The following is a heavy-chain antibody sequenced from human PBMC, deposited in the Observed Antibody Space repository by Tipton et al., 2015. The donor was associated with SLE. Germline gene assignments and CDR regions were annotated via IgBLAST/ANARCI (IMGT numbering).Heavy chain of an antibody. V-gene: IGHV4-31*03. CDR3: AREMDDALTGSFYFFAY. J-gene: IGHJ4*02. CDR2: IHHSGST. D-gene: IGHD3-9*01. CDR1: GGSISSGGYY. Sequence: TLSLTCTVSGGSISSGGYYWSWIRHHPGKGLEWIGYIHHSGSTLYNPSLMSRLSMSVDTSKDQFSLKLIFVTAADTAVYYCAREMDDALTGSFYFFAYWGQGTLVTVSS.